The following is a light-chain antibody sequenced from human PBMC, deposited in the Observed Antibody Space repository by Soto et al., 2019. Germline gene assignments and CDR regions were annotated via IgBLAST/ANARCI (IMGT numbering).Light chain of an antibody. Sequence: DIQMTQSPSSLSASVGDRVTITCRASQSISSYLYWYQQKPGQAPKLLIYAASSLQSGVPSRFSGSGSGSDFTLTISSLQPEDFATYYCQQSYSTPVTFGQGTKLEIK. CDR1: QSISSY. CDR2: AAS. CDR3: QQSYSTPVT. J-gene: IGKJ2*01. V-gene: IGKV1-39*01.